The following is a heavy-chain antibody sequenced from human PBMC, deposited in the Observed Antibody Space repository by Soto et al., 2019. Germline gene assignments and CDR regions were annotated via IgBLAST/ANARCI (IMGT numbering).Heavy chain of an antibody. CDR3: ARGGGVGVAGSAAFDM. CDR1: GYPVTAYY. V-gene: IGHV1-2*02. CDR2: INPATGAA. J-gene: IGHJ3*02. Sequence: QLHLVQSGAVVKKPGASVTVSCSASGYPVTAYYMHWVRQAPGRGLEWMGGINPATGAAKYTHTFQGGGTLPRDTSTSTVFMELTGLQSEPPAFFYCARGGGVGVAGSAAFDMWGQGTLVTVSS. D-gene: IGHD3-3*01.